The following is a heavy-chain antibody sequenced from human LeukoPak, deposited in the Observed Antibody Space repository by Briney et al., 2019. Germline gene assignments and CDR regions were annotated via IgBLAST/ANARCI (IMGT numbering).Heavy chain of an antibody. CDR1: GGTFSSYA. CDR3: ASSMAAAYRDAFDI. D-gene: IGHD6-13*01. J-gene: IGHJ3*02. V-gene: IGHV1-18*01. CDR2: ISAYNGNT. Sequence: ASVKVSCKASGGTFSSYAISWVRQAPGQGLEWMGWISAYNGNTNYAQKLQGRVTMTTDTSTSTAYMELRSLRSDDTAVYYCASSMAAAYRDAFDIWGQGTMVTVSS.